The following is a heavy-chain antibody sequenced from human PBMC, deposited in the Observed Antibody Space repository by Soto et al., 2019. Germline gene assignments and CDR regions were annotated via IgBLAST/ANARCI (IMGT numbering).Heavy chain of an antibody. CDR2: IKADASEI. Sequence: EVQLVESGGGLVQPGGSLRLSCAASGFTFYNHWMSWVRQAPGKGLEWVANIKADASEIFYVDSVKGRFTISRDNVKYSLLLQMNNLRVEDTAVYYCARDGGRGYDFVDWGQGTLVTVSP. CDR1: GFTFYNHW. V-gene: IGHV3-7*04. D-gene: IGHD5-12*01. CDR3: ARDGGRGYDFVD. J-gene: IGHJ4*02.